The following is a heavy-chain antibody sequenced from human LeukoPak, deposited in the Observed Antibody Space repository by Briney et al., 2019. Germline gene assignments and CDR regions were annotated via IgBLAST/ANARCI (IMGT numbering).Heavy chain of an antibody. J-gene: IGHJ6*03. D-gene: IGHD3-3*01. V-gene: IGHV1-2*02. CDR1: GYTFSDHY. Sequence: ASVKVSCKPSGYTFSDHYMHWVRQAPGQGLECMAWINPKNGGTTYAAKFQGRVTLTRDTSISTLYMELSRLTCEDTAVYHCGRDGGGDFWSIDYSMDVWGKGTTVTVS. CDR2: INPKNGGT. CDR3: GRDGGGDFWSIDYSMDV.